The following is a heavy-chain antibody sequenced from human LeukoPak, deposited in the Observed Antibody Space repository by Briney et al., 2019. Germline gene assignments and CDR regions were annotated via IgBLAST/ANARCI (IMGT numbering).Heavy chain of an antibody. CDR2: ISGSGGST. CDR3: AKGTGSYYFRFDY. Sequence: GGSLRLSYAASGFTFSSYAMSWVRQAPGKGLEWVSTISGSGGSTYYADSVKGRFTISRDNSKNTLYLQMNSLRAEDTAVYYCAKGTGSYYFRFDYWGQGTLVTVSS. CDR1: GFTFSSYA. J-gene: IGHJ4*02. D-gene: IGHD1-26*01. V-gene: IGHV3-23*01.